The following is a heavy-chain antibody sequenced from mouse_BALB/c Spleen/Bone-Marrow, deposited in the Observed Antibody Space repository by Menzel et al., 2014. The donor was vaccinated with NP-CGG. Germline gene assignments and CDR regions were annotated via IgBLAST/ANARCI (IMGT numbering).Heavy chain of an antibody. J-gene: IGHJ2*01. CDR2: ISGGGSYT. Sequence: EVQVVESGGDLVKPGGSLKLSCAASGFTFSSYGMSWVRQTPEKRLEWVATISGGGSYTYYPDSVKGRFTISRDNAKNNLYLQMSSLRSEDTALYYCARQYGSSYFDYWGQGTTLTVSS. V-gene: IGHV5-9-2*01. D-gene: IGHD1-1*01. CDR1: GFTFSSYG. CDR3: ARQYGSSYFDY.